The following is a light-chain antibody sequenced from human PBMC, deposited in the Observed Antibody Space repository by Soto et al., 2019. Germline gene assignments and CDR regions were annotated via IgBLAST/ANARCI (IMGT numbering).Light chain of an antibody. Sequence: EIVLTQSPGTLSLSPGERATLSCRASQSVRFLAWYQQRPGQAPRLLIYDASNRATGIPDRFSGGGSGTYFTLTINGLVPEDFAVYYCQHYGGSPFSFGPGTKVDL. CDR2: DAS. V-gene: IGKV3-20*01. J-gene: IGKJ3*01. CDR1: QSVRF. CDR3: QHYGGSPFS.